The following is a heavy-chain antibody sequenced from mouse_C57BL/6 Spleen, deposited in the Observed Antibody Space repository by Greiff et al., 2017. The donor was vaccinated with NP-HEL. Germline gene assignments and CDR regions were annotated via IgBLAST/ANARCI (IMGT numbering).Heavy chain of an antibody. J-gene: IGHJ1*03. CDR3: ARGGSSSWYFDV. Sequence: EVQVVESGGGLVKPGGSLKLSCAASGFTFSSYAMSWVRQTPEKRLEWVATISDGGSYTYYPDNVKGRFTISRDNAKNNLYLQMSHLKSEDTAMYYCARGGSSSWYFDVWGTGTTVTVSS. V-gene: IGHV5-4*01. D-gene: IGHD1-1*01. CDR1: GFTFSSYA. CDR2: ISDGGSYT.